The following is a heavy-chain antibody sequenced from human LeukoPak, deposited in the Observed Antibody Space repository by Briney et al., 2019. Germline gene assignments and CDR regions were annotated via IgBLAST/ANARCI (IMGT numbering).Heavy chain of an antibody. D-gene: IGHD2-2*01. CDR3: AREGCSSTSCFFGYYYYYGMDV. Sequence: SETLSLTCAVYGGSFSGYYWSWIRQPPGKGLEWIGEINHSGSTNYNPSLKSRVTISVDTSKNQFSLKLSSVTAADTAVYYCAREGCSSTSCFFGYYYYYGMDVWGQGTTVTVSS. CDR1: GGSFSGYY. J-gene: IGHJ6*02. CDR2: INHSGST. V-gene: IGHV4-34*01.